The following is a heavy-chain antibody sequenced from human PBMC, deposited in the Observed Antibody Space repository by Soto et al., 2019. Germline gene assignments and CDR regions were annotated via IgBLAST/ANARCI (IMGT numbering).Heavy chain of an antibody. Sequence: PGGSLRLSCAASGFTFDDYAMHWVRQAPGKGLEWVSGISWNSGSIGYADSVKGRFTISRDNAKNSLYLQMNSLRAEDTALYYCAKDKVTIFGVVIFDVWGQGTTVTVSS. CDR2: ISWNSGSI. CDR3: AKDKVTIFGVVIFDV. D-gene: IGHD3-3*01. J-gene: IGHJ6*02. V-gene: IGHV3-9*01. CDR1: GFTFDDYA.